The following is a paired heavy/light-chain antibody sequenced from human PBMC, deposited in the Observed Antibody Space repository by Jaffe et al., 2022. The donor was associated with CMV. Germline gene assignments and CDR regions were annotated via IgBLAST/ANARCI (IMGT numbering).Heavy chain of an antibody. CDR2: ISTTSNM. V-gene: IGHV3-11*01. J-gene: IGHJ4*02. CDR3: ARRGYCGGTSCYSHPHFDS. Sequence: QVHLVESGGGLVKPGGSLRLSCAASGFAFSDYHMSWIRQAPGKGLEWVSYISTTSNMYYVDSVKGRFTISRDNAKNSLYLQMNSLRAEDTAVYYCARRGYCGGTSCYSHPHFDSWGQGTLVTVSS. CDR1: GFAFSDYH. D-gene: IGHD2-15*01.
Light chain of an antibody. J-gene: IGLJ2*01. CDR2: QDN. V-gene: IGLV3-1*01. CDR3: QTWDSGTVI. CDR1: KLGDKY. Sequence: SYEVTQPPSVSVSPGQTAGITCSGDKLGDKYASWYQQKPGQSPVLVIYQDNQRPSGIPERFSGSNSANTATLTISGTQAMDEADYYCQTWDSGTVIFGGGTRLTVL.